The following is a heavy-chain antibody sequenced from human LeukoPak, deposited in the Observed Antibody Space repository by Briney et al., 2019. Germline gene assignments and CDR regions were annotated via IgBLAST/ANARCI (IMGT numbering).Heavy chain of an antibody. J-gene: IGHJ3*02. CDR2: ISYDGSNK. V-gene: IGHV3-30*03. CDR3: APDAFDI. CDR1: GFTFSSYG. Sequence: GGSLRLSCAASGFTFSSYGMHWVRQAPGKGLEWVAVISYDGSNKYYADSVKGRFTISRGNSKNTLYLQMNSLRAEDTAVYYCAPDAFDIWGQGTMVTVSS.